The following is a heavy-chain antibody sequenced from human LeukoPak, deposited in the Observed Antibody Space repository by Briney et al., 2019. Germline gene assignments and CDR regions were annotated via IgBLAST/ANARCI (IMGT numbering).Heavy chain of an antibody. V-gene: IGHV1-18*01. D-gene: IGHD3-10*01. CDR1: GYTFTSYG. J-gene: IGHJ4*02. Sequence: ASVKVSCKASGYTFTSYGISWVRQAPGQGLEWMGWISAYNGNTNYAQKLQGRVTMTTDTSTSTAYMELRSLRSDDTAVYYCAVNYGSGSYYKGEEDYWGQGTLVTVSS. CDR3: AVNYGSGSYYKGEEDY. CDR2: ISAYNGNT.